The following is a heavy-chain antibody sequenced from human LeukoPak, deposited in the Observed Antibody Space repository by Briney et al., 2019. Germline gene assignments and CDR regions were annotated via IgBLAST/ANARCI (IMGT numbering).Heavy chain of an antibody. CDR1: GFTFSSYW. CDR3: ARRVVVAAHDY. CDR2: IKQDGSEK. Sequence: PGGSLRLSCAASGFTFSSYWMRWIHQAPGKGLEWVANIKQDGSEKYYVDSVKGRFTISRDNAKNSLYLQMNSLRAEDTAVYYCARRVVVAAHDYWGQGTLVTVSS. D-gene: IGHD2-15*01. J-gene: IGHJ4*02. V-gene: IGHV3-7*01.